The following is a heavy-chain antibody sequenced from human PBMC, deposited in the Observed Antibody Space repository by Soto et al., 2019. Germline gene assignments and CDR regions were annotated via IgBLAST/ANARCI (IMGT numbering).Heavy chain of an antibody. CDR1: GYTFTSYV. Sequence: ASVKVSCKASGYTFTSYVISWVRQAPGQGLEWMGWISAYNGNTNYAQKLQGRVTITADESTSTAYMELSSLRSEDTAVYYCARATLHIVVVTAIDYFDYWGQGTLVTVSS. CDR3: ARATLHIVVVTAIDYFDY. D-gene: IGHD2-21*02. J-gene: IGHJ4*02. CDR2: ISAYNGNT. V-gene: IGHV1-18*01.